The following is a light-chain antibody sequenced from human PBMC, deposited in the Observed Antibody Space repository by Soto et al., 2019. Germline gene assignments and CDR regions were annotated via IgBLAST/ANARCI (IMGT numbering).Light chain of an antibody. Sequence: QPVLTQPASVSGSPGQSITISCTGSSSDVGSYNLVSWYQQHPGKAPKLMIYEGSKRPSGVSNRFSGSKSGNTASLTISGLQAEDVADYYCCSYAGGGSYVFGPGTKLTVL. CDR2: EGS. J-gene: IGLJ1*01. CDR3: CSYAGGGSYV. V-gene: IGLV2-23*01. CDR1: SSDVGSYNL.